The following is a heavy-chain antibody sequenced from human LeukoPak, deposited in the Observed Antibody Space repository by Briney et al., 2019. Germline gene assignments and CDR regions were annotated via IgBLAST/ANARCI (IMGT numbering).Heavy chain of an antibody. D-gene: IGHD2-15*01. Sequence: GGSLRLSCAASGFTFSSYSMNWVRQAPGKGLEWVAFIQYDGSSKYSDSMKGRFTISRDNGKNTVYLEVNSLRVEDTALYYCAKAADNFDMWGQGTMVTVSS. CDR2: IQYDGSSK. J-gene: IGHJ3*02. V-gene: IGHV3-30*02. CDR1: GFTFSSYS. CDR3: AKAADNFDM.